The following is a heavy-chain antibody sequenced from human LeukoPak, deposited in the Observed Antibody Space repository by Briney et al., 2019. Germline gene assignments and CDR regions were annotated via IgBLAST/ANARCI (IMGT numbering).Heavy chain of an antibody. CDR3: SRGGVFHGFDI. D-gene: IGHD2-21*01. J-gene: IGHJ3*02. CDR2: IDSDGSST. V-gene: IGHV3-74*01. CDR1: GFTFSSYW. Sequence: GGSLRLSCAASGFTFSSYWLHWVRHAPGKGLVCVGRIDSDGSSTIYADSVKGRFTISRDNAKNTVYLQVDSLRAEDTAAYYCSRGGVFHGFDIWGQGTTVTVSS.